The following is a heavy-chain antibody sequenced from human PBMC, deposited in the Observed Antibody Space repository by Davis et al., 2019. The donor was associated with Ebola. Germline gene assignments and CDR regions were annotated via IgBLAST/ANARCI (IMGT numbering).Heavy chain of an antibody. V-gene: IGHV3-23*01. CDR1: GFTFSTYA. CDR3: ARGYYDSTGNRYFDF. J-gene: IGHJ2*01. CDR2: ISDSGAFT. Sequence: GGSLRLSCAASGFTFSTYAMTWVRQAPGKGLEWVSLISDSGAFTYYAESVQGRFTISRDNSKNTLYLQINSLRAEDTAVYYCARGYYDSTGNRYFDFWGRGTLVTVSS. D-gene: IGHD3-22*01.